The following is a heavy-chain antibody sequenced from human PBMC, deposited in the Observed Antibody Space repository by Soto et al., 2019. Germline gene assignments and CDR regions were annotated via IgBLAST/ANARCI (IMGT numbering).Heavy chain of an antibody. V-gene: IGHV4-30-4*01. CDR1: GGSVGSGEYY. CDR2: IYDSGIT. Sequence: QVQLQESGPGLVKPSQTLSLACTVSGGSVGSGEYYYSWIRQPPGKGLEWIGYIYDSGITNYTPSLKGRVTMSLDRSNNQDTLKLSSVTAADTAVYFCARDVAHGYTEDVWGQGKMVTVSS. D-gene: IGHD5-18*01. J-gene: IGHJ3*01. CDR3: ARDVAHGYTEDV.